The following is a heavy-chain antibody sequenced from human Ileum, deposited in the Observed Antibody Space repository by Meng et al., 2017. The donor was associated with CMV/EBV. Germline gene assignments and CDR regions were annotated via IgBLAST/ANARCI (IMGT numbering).Heavy chain of an antibody. CDR1: SDSISSNF. CDR2: IYSSGST. D-gene: IGHD6-19*01. Sequence: QVPLTGSGSGLVKPSETLSLTCTVSSDSISSNFWSWIRQPAGKGLEWIGRIYSSGSTFYNPSLKSRVTMSVDTSKNQFSLSLASVTAADTAIYFCAREESVGIAVTGTFDYWGQGILVTVSS. J-gene: IGHJ4*02. V-gene: IGHV4-4*07. CDR3: AREESVGIAVTGTFDY.